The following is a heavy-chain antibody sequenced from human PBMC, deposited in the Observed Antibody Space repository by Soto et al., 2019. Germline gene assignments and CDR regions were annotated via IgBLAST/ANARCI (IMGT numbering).Heavy chain of an antibody. Sequence: PGGSLRLSCAASGFTFSSYWMHWVRQAPGKGLVWVSLIKSDGSTNYADSVKGRFTISRDNAKNTLYLQMNSLRVEDTAVYYCAGDPAPEYWGQGTLVTVS. J-gene: IGHJ4*02. CDR1: GFTFSSYW. V-gene: IGHV3-74*01. CDR2: IKSDGST. CDR3: AGDPAPEY.